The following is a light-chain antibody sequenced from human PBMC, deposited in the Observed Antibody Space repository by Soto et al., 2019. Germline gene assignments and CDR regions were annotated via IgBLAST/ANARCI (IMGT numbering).Light chain of an antibody. J-gene: IGKJ4*02. CDR1: QSVGRD. V-gene: IGKV3-15*01. CDR3: QQYHNWPPLT. Sequence: EIVMTQSPATLSVSPGERATLSCRASQSVGRDLAWYQQRPGQAPRLLIYVTSTRATGIPARFSGSGSGTEFTLTISSLQAEDIAVYYCQQYHNWPPLTVGGGTKVEIK. CDR2: VTS.